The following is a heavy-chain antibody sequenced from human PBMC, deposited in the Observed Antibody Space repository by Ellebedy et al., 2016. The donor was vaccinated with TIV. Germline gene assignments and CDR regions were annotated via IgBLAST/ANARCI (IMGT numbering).Heavy chain of an antibody. D-gene: IGHD1-26*01. CDR3: ARVVGATKWFNP. CDR2: ISAYNGNT. V-gene: IGHV1-18*04. CDR1: GYTFTSYY. J-gene: IGHJ5*02. Sequence: ASVKVSXXASGYTFTSYYMHWVRQAPGQGLEWMGWISAYNGNTNYAQKLQGRVTMTTDTSTSTAYMELRSLRSDDTAVYYCARVVGATKWFNPWGQGTLVTVSS.